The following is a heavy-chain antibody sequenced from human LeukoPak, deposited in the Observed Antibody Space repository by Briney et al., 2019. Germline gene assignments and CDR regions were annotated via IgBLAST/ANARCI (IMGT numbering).Heavy chain of an antibody. CDR3: ARLATSRGYFYRTYYFDS. Sequence: KPSETLSLTCAVYGGSFSGYYWSWIRQPPGKGLEWIGEINHSGSTNYNPSLKSRVTISVDTSKNQFSLKPSSVTDADPAVYYCARLATSRGYFYRTYYFDSWGQGTLVTVSS. V-gene: IGHV4-34*01. D-gene: IGHD3-22*01. J-gene: IGHJ4*02. CDR2: INHSGST. CDR1: GGSFSGYY.